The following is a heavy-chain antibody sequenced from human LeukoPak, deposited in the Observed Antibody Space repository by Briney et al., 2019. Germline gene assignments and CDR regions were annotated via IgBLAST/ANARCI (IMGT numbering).Heavy chain of an antibody. J-gene: IGHJ5*02. Sequence: ASVKVSCKASGYTFTGYYMHWVRQAPGQGLEWMGWINPNSGGTNYAQEFQGRVTITRDTSASTAYMELSSLRSEDMAVYYCARERCSGGSCYSGWFDPWGQGTLVTVSS. V-gene: IGHV1-2*02. CDR3: ARERCSGGSCYSGWFDP. D-gene: IGHD2-15*01. CDR1: GYTFTGYY. CDR2: INPNSGGT.